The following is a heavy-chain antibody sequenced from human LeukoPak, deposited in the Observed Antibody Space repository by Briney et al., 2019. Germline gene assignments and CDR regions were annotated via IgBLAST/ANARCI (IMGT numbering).Heavy chain of an antibody. CDR3: ARDPGGYEYFDY. CDR2: ISGSGGST. J-gene: IGHJ4*02. V-gene: IGHV3-23*01. CDR1: GFTFSSYA. Sequence: GGSLRLSCAASGFTFSSYAMSWVRQAPGKGLEWVSAISGSGGSTYYADSVKGRFTISRDNSKNTLYLQMNSLRAEDTAVYYCARDPGGYEYFDYWGQGTLVTVSS. D-gene: IGHD5-12*01.